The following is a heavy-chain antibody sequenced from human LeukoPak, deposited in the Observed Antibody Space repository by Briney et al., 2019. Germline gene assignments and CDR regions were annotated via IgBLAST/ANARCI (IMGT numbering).Heavy chain of an antibody. D-gene: IGHD3-10*01. Sequence: SETLSLSCAVYGGSFSGYYWSWIRQPPGKGLEWIGEINHSGSTNYNPSLKSRVTISVDTSKNQFSLKLSSVTAADTAVYYCARGRVTYYYGSGSRPGYYFDYWGQGTLVTVSS. CDR1: GGSFSGYY. J-gene: IGHJ4*02. CDR3: ARGRVTYYYGSGSRPGYYFDY. V-gene: IGHV4-34*01. CDR2: INHSGST.